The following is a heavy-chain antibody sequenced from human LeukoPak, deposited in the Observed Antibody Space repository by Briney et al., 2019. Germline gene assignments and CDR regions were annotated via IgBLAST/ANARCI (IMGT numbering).Heavy chain of an antibody. CDR2: INPNSGGT. D-gene: IGHD3-22*01. J-gene: IGHJ3*02. V-gene: IGHV1-2*02. CDR3: ARDGYDSSGYYPLGAFDI. Sequence: ASVKVSCKASGYTFTGYYMHWVRQAPGQGLEWMGWINPNSGGTNYAQKFQGRVTMTRDTSISTDYMELSRLRSDDTAVYYCARDGYDSSGYYPLGAFDIWGQGTMVTVSS. CDR1: GYTFTGYY.